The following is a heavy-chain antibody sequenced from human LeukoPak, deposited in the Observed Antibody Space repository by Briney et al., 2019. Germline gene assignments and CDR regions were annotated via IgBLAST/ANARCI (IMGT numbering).Heavy chain of an antibody. V-gene: IGHV3-33*01. CDR3: ARDRLSSSWYGPHYYYYGMDV. Sequence: GGSLRLSCAASGFTFSSYGMHWVRQAPGKGLEWVAVIWYDGSNKYYADSVKGRFTISRDNSKNTLYLQMNSLRAEDTAVYYCARDRLSSSWYGPHYYYYGMDVWAKGPRSPSP. J-gene: IGHJ6*02. D-gene: IGHD6-13*01. CDR2: IWYDGSNK. CDR1: GFTFSSYG.